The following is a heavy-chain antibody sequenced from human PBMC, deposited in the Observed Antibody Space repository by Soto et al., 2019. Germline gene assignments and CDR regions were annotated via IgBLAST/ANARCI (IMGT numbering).Heavy chain of an antibody. Sequence: QVQLVQSGAEVKKPGSSVKVSCKASGRTFSSYAISWVRQAPGQGLEWMGGIIPIFGTANYAQKFQGRVTITADESTSTAYIELSSLRSEATAVYYCARVNSSGLYYYYGMAVWGQGTTVTVSS. D-gene: IGHD6-19*01. CDR3: ARVNSSGLYYYYGMAV. CDR2: IIPIFGTA. V-gene: IGHV1-69*01. J-gene: IGHJ6*02. CDR1: GRTFSSYA.